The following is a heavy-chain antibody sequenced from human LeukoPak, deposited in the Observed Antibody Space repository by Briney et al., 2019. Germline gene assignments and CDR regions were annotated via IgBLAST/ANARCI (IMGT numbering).Heavy chain of an antibody. V-gene: IGHV4-31*03. D-gene: IGHD3-16*02. CDR1: GGSISSGGYY. J-gene: IGHJ4*02. CDR3: AILRLGELSSFDY. CDR2: IYYSRST. Sequence: SETLSLTCTVSGGSISSGGYYWRWIRQHPGKGLEWIGYIYYSRSTYYNPSLKSRITISVDTSKNQFSLKLSSVTAADTAVYYCAILRLGELSSFDYWGQGTLVTVSS.